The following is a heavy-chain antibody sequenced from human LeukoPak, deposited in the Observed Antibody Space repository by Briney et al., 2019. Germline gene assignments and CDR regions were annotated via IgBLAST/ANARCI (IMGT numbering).Heavy chain of an antibody. CDR3: ARGGRGGYCSSTSCTNWFDP. CDR2: INHSGST. CDR1: GGSFSGYY. Sequence: PSETLSLTCAVYGGSFSGYYWSWIRQPPRKGLEWIGEINHSGSTNYNPSLKSRVTISVDTSKNQFSLKLSSVTAADTAVYYCARGGRGGYCSSTSCTNWFDPWGQGTLVTVSP. J-gene: IGHJ5*02. D-gene: IGHD2-2*01. V-gene: IGHV4-34*01.